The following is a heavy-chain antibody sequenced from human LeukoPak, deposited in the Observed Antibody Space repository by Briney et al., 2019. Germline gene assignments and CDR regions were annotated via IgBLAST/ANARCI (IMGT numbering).Heavy chain of an antibody. J-gene: IGHJ4*02. V-gene: IGHV3-30*02. D-gene: IGHD2-15*01. CDR1: GYTFSDYG. Sequence: PGGSLRLSCAASGYTFSDYGMHWVRQAPGKGLEWAASIRYDGTGQYYADSVKGRFTISRDNSRNTLYLQMNSLRGEDTAIYYCTKDLSTRHCTPAMCYYFDYWGLGTLVTVSS. CDR2: IRYDGTGQ. CDR3: TKDLSTRHCTPAMCYYFDY.